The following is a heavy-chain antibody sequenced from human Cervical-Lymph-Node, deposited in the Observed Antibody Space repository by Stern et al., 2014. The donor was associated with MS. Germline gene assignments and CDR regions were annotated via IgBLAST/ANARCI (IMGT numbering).Heavy chain of an antibody. CDR2: ILPMFGIA. J-gene: IGHJ4*02. CDR1: GGTISNYI. D-gene: IGHD3-16*02. CDR3: ARATSDYIWGTYRFLDS. V-gene: IGHV1-69*12. Sequence: QDQLVQSGAEVKKPGSSVKVSCKASGGTISNYIIGWVRQAPGQGLEWMGGILPMFGIANYAEKFQDRVTITADESTSTAYMDLSSLRSEDTAVYYCARATSDYIWGTYRFLDSWGQGTLVIVSS.